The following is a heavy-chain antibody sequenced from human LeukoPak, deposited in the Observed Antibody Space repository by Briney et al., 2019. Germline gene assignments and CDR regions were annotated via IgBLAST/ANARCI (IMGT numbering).Heavy chain of an antibody. CDR3: ARDRSSSSWYSDFDY. V-gene: IGHV1-2*02. D-gene: IGHD6-13*01. J-gene: IGHJ4*02. Sequence: ASVKVSCKASGYTFTGYYMHWVRQAPGQGLEWMGWINPNSGGTNYAQKFQGRVTMTRDTSISTAYMELSRLRSDDTAVYYCARDRSSSSWYSDFDYWGQGTLVTVSS. CDR1: GYTFTGYY. CDR2: INPNSGGT.